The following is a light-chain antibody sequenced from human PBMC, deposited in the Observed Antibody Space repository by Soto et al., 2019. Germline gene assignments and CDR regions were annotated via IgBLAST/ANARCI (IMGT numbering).Light chain of an antibody. CDR3: QQSNNWYT. CDR1: QIVSRN. Sequence: EIVMTQSPATLSVSPGERATLSCRASQIVSRNLAWYQQKPGQAPRLLIYGASTRATGIPARFSGSGSGTEFTLTISSLQSEDFAVYYCQQSNNWYTFGQGTKREIK. V-gene: IGKV3-15*01. J-gene: IGKJ2*01. CDR2: GAS.